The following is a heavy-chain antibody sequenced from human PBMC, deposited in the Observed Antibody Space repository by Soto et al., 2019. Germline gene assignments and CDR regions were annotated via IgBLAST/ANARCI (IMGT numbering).Heavy chain of an antibody. CDR1: GFTFSSSA. CDR3: ARGADWFDS. J-gene: IGHJ5*01. Sequence: LRLSCAASGFTFSSSAMHWVRQAPGKGLEWVATISHDGINKYYADSMKGPFTISRDNSKNTLYLQMNTLRPEDTAVYYCARGADWFDSWGQGTLVTVSS. CDR2: ISHDGINK. V-gene: IGHV3-30-3*01.